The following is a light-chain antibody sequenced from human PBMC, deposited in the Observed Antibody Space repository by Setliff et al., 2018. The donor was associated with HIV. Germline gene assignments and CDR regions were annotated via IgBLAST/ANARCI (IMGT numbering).Light chain of an antibody. CDR3: QSYDIRLSSYV. J-gene: IGLJ1*01. CDR2: DNT. V-gene: IGLV1-40*01. Sequence: QAVVTQPPSVSGAPGQRVTISCTGSSTNIGASYGVHWYQQFPGTAPKLLIYDNTNRPSGVPDRFSGSKSGTSASLAITGLQAEDEADYYCQSYDIRLSSYVFGAGTKVTVL. CDR1: STNIGASYG.